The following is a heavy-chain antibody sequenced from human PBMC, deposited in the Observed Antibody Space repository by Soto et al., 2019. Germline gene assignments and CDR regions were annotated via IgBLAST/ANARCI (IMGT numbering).Heavy chain of an antibody. J-gene: IGHJ5*02. CDR2: INHSGST. CDR3: ARGPKPSYSSGWRWFDP. V-gene: IGHV4-34*01. Sequence: PSQTLSLTCAVYGGSLSDYYCSWIRQPPGKGLEWIGEINHSGSTNYNPSLKSRVTISVDTSKNQFSLKLSSVTAADTAVYYFARGPKPSYSSGWRWFDPWGQGTLVTVSS. D-gene: IGHD6-19*01. CDR1: GGSLSDYY.